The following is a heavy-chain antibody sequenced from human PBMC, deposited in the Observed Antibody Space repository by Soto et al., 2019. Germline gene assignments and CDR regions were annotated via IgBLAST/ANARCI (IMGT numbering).Heavy chain of an antibody. J-gene: IGHJ4*01. CDR2: IYAPGST. D-gene: IGHD1-7*01. CDR3: ARGRGIGNSYFFDY. V-gene: IGHV3-53*01. CDR1: GFSISSYY. Sequence: GGSLRLSCAASGFSISSYYLSWVRQAPGKGLEWVSTIYAPGSTNYADSVKGQFTISKDNSRNTVYLQMNRLRADDTAVYFCARGRGIGNSYFFDYWGHGALVTVSS.